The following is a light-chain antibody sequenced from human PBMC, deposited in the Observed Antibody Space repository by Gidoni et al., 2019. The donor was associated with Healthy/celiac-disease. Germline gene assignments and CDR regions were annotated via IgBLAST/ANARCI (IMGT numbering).Light chain of an antibody. J-gene: IGKJ2*01. CDR1: QSVSSY. CDR2: DAS. V-gene: IGKV3-11*01. CDR3: QQRSNWLPYT. Sequence: EIVFTQSPATLSLSPGERATLSCSASQSVSSYLAWYQQKPGQAHRLLIYDASNRATGIPARFSGSGSGTDFTLTISSLEPEDFAVYYCQQRSNWLPYTFGQGTKLEIK.